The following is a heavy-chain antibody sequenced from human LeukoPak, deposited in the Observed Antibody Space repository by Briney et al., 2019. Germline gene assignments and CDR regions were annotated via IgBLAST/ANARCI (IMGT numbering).Heavy chain of an antibody. CDR3: AREFRGTADY. D-gene: IGHD1-1*01. CDR1: GGSFSSGGYY. J-gene: IGHJ4*02. CDR2: IYQSGST. V-gene: IGHV4-31*03. Sequence: SDTLSLTCTVSGGSFSSGGYYWIWIRQHPGKGLEWIGYIYQSGSTYYNPSLKSRVTISVDTSKNQFSRKLSSVTAADTAVYYCAREFRGTADYWGQGTLVTVSS.